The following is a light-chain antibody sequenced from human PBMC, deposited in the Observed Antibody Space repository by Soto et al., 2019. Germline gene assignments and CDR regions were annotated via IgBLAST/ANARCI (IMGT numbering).Light chain of an antibody. V-gene: IGKV1-5*03. CDR3: QQYNLCYRT. CDR1: QSISSR. Sequence: DIQMTQSPSTLSASVGDRVTITCRASQSISSRLAWYQQKPGKAPKLLIYKASTLESGVPSRFSGSGSGTEFTLTISSLQPDDFATYYCQQYNLCYRTFGQGTKVEIK. J-gene: IGKJ1*01. CDR2: KAS.